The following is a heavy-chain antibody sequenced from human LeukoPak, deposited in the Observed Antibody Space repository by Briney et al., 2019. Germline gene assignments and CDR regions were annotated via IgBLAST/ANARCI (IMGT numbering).Heavy chain of an antibody. V-gene: IGHV3-30*18. CDR3: AKVTPAKLLWFGELLWGAFDI. CDR1: GFTFSSYG. J-gene: IGHJ3*02. D-gene: IGHD3-10*01. CDR2: ISYDGSNK. Sequence: GGSLRLSCAASGFTFSSYGMHWVRQAPGKGLEWVAVISYDGSNKYYADSVEGRFTISRDNSKNTLYLQKNSLRAEDTAVYYCAKVTPAKLLWFGELLWGAFDIWGQGTMVTVSS.